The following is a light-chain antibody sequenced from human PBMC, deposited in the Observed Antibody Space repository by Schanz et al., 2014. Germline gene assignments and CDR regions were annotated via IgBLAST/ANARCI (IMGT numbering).Light chain of an antibody. J-gene: IGKJ1*01. CDR3: QQANSFPRT. V-gene: IGKV1-6*01. Sequence: AIQMTQSPSSLSASVGDRVNITCRASQGIGDALAWYQQKPGQAPNLLIYAATHLRSGVPSRFSGSGSGTDFTLTISSLQPEDFATYYCQQANSFPRTFGQGTKVESK. CDR1: QGIGDA. CDR2: AAT.